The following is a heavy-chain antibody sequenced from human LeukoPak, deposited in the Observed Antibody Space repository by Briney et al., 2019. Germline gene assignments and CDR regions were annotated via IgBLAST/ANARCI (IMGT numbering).Heavy chain of an antibody. CDR3: AREGTGVYGALAL. D-gene: IGHD4-17*01. CDR2: IYSGGST. J-gene: IGHJ4*02. CDR1: GFTVSSNY. V-gene: IGHV3-53*05. Sequence: GGSLRLSCAASGFTVSSNYMSWVRQAPGKGLEWVSVIYSGGSTYYADSVKGRFTISRDNSKNTLYLQMNSLRSDDTAVYYCAREGTGVYGALALWGQGTLVTVSS.